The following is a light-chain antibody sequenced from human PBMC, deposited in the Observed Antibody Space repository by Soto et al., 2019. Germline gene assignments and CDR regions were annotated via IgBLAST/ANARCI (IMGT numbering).Light chain of an antibody. CDR1: SSDVGGYNY. V-gene: IGLV2-14*01. CDR2: DVS. J-gene: IGLJ1*01. Sequence: QSALTQPASVSGSPGQSITISCTGTSSDVGGYNYVSWYQQHPGKAPKLMIYDVSNRPSGVSNRFSGSKSGNTASLNISGLQAEDEADYYCSSYTSRVFGTGTKVTVL. CDR3: SSYTSRV.